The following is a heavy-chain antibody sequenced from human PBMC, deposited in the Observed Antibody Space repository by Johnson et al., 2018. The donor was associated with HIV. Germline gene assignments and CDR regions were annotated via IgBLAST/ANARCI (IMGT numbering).Heavy chain of an antibody. CDR2: IYSGGRT. D-gene: IGHD3-22*01. J-gene: IGHJ3*02. V-gene: IGHV3-66*03. CDR3: SSPWYYDMYAFDI. Sequence: VQLVESGGGLIQPGGSLRLSCAASGFTVSSDYMSWVRQAPGKGLEWVSLIYSGGRTYYADSVKGRFTISRDNSKNTVYLQMNSLRPEDTAVYYCSSPWYYDMYAFDIWGQGTLVTVSS. CDR1: GFTVSSDY.